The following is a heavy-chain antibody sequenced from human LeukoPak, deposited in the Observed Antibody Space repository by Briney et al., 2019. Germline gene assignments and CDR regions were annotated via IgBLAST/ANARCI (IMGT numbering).Heavy chain of an antibody. D-gene: IGHD2-15*01. CDR2: IYRGGST. CDR3: ARDNEDNAFDI. CDR1: GLXVSRND. J-gene: IGHJ3*02. V-gene: IGHV3-53*01. Sequence: GGSLRLSCAASGLXVSRNDISWVRQAPGKGLEWVSLIYRGGSTYHADSVKGRFTISRDNSKNTLYLQMNSLRAEDTAVYYCARDNEDNAFDIWGQGTMVTVSS.